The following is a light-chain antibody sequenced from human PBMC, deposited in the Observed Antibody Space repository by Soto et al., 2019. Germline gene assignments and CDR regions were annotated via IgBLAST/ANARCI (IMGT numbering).Light chain of an antibody. CDR3: QKYNSALGT. CDR2: AAS. J-gene: IGKJ1*01. Sequence: DIQMTHSPSSLSASVGDRVTITCRSSQGIGNYLAWYQQKPGKVPKLLIYAASTLQSGVPSRFSGSGSGTDFTLTISSLQPEDVSTYYCQKYNSALGTLGQGTKVDIK. V-gene: IGKV1-27*01. CDR1: QGIGNY.